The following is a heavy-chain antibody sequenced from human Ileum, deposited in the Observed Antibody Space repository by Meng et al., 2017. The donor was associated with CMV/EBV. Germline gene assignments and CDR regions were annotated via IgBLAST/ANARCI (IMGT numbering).Heavy chain of an antibody. V-gene: IGHV4/OR15-8*01. CDR3: GDPPAGY. CDR2: IFHSGAT. CDR1: GGSLIGADW. Sequence: LSLTCVVSGGSLIGADWWNWVRQPPGGGLEWIGEIFHSGATNYNPSLKSRVTISIDNSKNQFSLKLTSMTAADTAVYFCGDPPAGYWGQGILVTVSS. J-gene: IGHJ4*02.